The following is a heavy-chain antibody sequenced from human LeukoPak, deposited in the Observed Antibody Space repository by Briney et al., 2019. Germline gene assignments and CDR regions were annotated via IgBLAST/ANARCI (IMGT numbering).Heavy chain of an antibody. CDR3: ARVVEGYCSSTNCFSNYYYSMDV. D-gene: IGHD2-2*01. J-gene: IGHJ6*02. Sequence: ASVKVSCKASGYTFTGYWMHWVRQAPGQGLEWMGWINPNNGVTNYAQKFQGRVTMTTDTSFSTAYMELNRLRSDDTAVYYCARVVEGYCSSTNCFSNYYYSMDVWGQGTTVTVSS. V-gene: IGHV1-2*02. CDR1: GYTFTGYW. CDR2: INPNNGVT.